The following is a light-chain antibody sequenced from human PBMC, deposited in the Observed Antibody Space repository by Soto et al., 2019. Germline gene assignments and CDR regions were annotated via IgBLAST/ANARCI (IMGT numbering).Light chain of an antibody. CDR2: AAS. V-gene: IGKV1-39*01. J-gene: IGKJ1*01. CDR1: QSISSY. CDR3: QQSYSRMT. Sequence: DIQMTQSPSTLSASVGDGVTITCRASQSISSYVSWYQQKPGKAPKLLIYAASRLESGVPSRFSGSRSGTDFTLTISSLQPEDFATYYCQQSYSRMTFGQGTKVDIK.